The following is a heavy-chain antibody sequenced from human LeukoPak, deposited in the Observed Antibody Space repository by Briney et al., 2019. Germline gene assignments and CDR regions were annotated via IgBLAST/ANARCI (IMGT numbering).Heavy chain of an antibody. V-gene: IGHV3-30-3*01. J-gene: IGHJ6*02. CDR2: ISYDGSNK. D-gene: IGHD5-24*01. Sequence: GGSLRLSCAASGFTFSSYAMHWVRQAPGKGLEWVAVISYDGSNKYYADSVKGRFTISRDNSKNTLYLQMNSLRAEDTAVYYCARDQSHGMATIDYYYYGMDVWGQGTTVTVSS. CDR3: ARDQSHGMATIDYYYYGMDV. CDR1: GFTFSSYA.